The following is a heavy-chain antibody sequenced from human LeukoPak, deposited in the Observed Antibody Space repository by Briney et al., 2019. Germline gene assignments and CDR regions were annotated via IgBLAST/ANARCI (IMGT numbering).Heavy chain of an antibody. CDR3: TRDRSRVEDD. CDR2: INQGGSDK. Sequence: GGSLTLSYAACRFTFRGQWIRWLRQAPGKGLEWVANINQGGSDKYYVDSVKGRFTISRDNANNLLYLQMNSLRGEDTAVYYCTRDRSRVEDDWGQGTLVTVSS. D-gene: IGHD3-3*01. V-gene: IGHV3-7*01. J-gene: IGHJ4*02. CDR1: RFTFRGQW.